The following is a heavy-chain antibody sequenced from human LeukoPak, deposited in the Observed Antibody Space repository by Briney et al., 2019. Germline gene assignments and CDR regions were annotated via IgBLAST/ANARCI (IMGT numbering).Heavy chain of an antibody. Sequence: KPGGSLRLSCAASGFTFSSYSINWVRQAPGKGLEWVSSISSSSRYIYYADSVKGRFTISRDNAKNSLYLQMNSLRAEDTAVYYCARTENYIPEDWFDPWGQGTLVTVSS. CDR1: GFTFSSYS. D-gene: IGHD5-24*01. CDR3: ARTENYIPEDWFDP. CDR2: ISSSSRYI. J-gene: IGHJ5*02. V-gene: IGHV3-21*01.